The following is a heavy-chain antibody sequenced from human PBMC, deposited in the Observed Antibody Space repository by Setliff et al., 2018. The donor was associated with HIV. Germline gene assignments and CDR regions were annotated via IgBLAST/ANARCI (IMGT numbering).Heavy chain of an antibody. V-gene: IGHV4-59*08. CDR1: GGSISNYY. CDR2: MSLTRDT. D-gene: IGHD1-20*01. CDR3: VRPASYNPGSRFDP. Sequence: SSETLSLTCTVSGGSISNYYWSWIRQPPGKGLEWIGYMSLTRDTKYNPSLNSRVTTSIDTSKNQFSLRLTSVTAADTAVYYCVRPASYNPGSRFDPWGQGTLVTVSS. J-gene: IGHJ5*02.